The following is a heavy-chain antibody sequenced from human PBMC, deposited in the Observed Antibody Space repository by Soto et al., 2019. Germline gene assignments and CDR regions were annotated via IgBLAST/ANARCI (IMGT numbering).Heavy chain of an antibody. J-gene: IGHJ6*02. CDR2: ISYTGRT. CDR1: GDSVTSGSYY. Sequence: NPSETLSLTCIVSGDSVTSGSYYWTWLRQPPGKGLEWIGYISYTGRTKYNPSLQSRVTISVDTSKNDFSLNLSSVTAAGTAVYFCAREWGLLPYYVMNVWGHGTAVTVSS. V-gene: IGHV4-61*03. D-gene: IGHD7-27*01. CDR3: AREWGLLPYYVMNV.